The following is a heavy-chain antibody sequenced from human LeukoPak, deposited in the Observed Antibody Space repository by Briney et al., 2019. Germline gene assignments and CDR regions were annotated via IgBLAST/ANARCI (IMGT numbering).Heavy chain of an antibody. Sequence: GGSLRLXCAASGLTLSNYWMTWVRQAPGKGPEWVAHIKQDGIEKNYEDSVKGRFTISRDNAKNSLYLQMNNLRAEDTAVYYCARERSGWYERWLDYWGQGTLVTVSS. D-gene: IGHD6-19*01. V-gene: IGHV3-7*01. CDR3: ARERSGWYERWLDY. J-gene: IGHJ4*02. CDR1: GLTLSNYW. CDR2: IKQDGIEK.